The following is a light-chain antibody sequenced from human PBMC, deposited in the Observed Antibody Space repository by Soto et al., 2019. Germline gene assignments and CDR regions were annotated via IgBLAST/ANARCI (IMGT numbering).Light chain of an antibody. Sequence: QSALTQPASVSGSPGQSITISCTGTSSDVGSYNLVSWYQQHPGKASKLMIYEGSKRPSGVSNRFSGSKSGNTASLTISGLQAEDEADYYCCSYAGSSTPYVFGTGTKV. CDR2: EGS. CDR3: CSYAGSSTPYV. CDR1: SSDVGSYNL. V-gene: IGLV2-23*01. J-gene: IGLJ1*01.